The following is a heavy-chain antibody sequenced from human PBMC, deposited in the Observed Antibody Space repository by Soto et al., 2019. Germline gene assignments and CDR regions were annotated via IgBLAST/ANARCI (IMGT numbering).Heavy chain of an antibody. J-gene: IGHJ4*02. D-gene: IGHD3-22*01. CDR3: AKDAGSSAYYYDY. CDR2: ISGSGGST. V-gene: IGHV3-23*01. CDR1: GFTFSSYA. Sequence: LRLSCAASGFTFSSYAMSWVRQAPGKGLEWVSAISGSGGSTYYADSVKGRFTISRDISKNTLSLHMNSLRAEDTAVYFCAKDAGSSAYYYDYWGQGTLVTVSS.